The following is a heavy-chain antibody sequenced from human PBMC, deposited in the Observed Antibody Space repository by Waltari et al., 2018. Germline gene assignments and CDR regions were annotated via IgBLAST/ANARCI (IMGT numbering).Heavy chain of an antibody. Sequence: EVQLVESGGGLVQPGGSLRLSCAASGFTFSSYWMHWVRQAPGKGLVWVSRINRDGSTTDYADSVKGRFTSSRDNAKNTLYLQMNSLRGDDTAVYYCARVVATITFPYFDFWGQGTLVTVSS. J-gene: IGHJ4*02. V-gene: IGHV3-74*02. CDR3: ARVVATITFPYFDF. CDR2: INRDGSTT. CDR1: GFTFSSYW. D-gene: IGHD5-12*01.